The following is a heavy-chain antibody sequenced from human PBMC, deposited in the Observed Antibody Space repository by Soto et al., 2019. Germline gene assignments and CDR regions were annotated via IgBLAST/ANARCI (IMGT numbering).Heavy chain of an antibody. J-gene: IGHJ5*01. Sequence: SETLSLTCTVSGGSISSYYWSWIRRPPGKGLEWIGYIYYSGSTNYNPSLKSRVTISVDTSKNQFSLKLSSVTAADTAVYYCARAIRGYCISTSCPNWFDPWGQGTLVTVSS. V-gene: IGHV4-59*01. D-gene: IGHD2-2*01. CDR3: ARAIRGYCISTSCPNWFDP. CDR2: IYYSGST. CDR1: GGSISSYY.